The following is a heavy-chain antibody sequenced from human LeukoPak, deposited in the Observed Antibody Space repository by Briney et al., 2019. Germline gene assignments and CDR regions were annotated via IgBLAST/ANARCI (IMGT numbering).Heavy chain of an antibody. CDR1: GFTFINYN. CDR3: ARARYSSGWYFDY. CDR2: ISSSSSTM. Sequence: GGSLRLSCAAPGFTFINYNINWVRQAPGKGQERVSYISSSSSTMYYADSVKGRFTISRDNAKNSLYLQMNSLRAEDTAVYYCARARYSSGWYFDYWGQGTLVTVSS. D-gene: IGHD6-19*01. V-gene: IGHV3-48*01. J-gene: IGHJ4*02.